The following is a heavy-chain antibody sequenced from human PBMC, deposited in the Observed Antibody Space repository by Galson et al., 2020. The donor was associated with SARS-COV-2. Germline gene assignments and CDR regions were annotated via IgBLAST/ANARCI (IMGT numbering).Heavy chain of an antibody. CDR2: IYYSGST. CDR3: ARVGCSGGSCSDAFDI. Sequence: ASETLSLTCTVSGGSISSYYWSWIRQPPGKGLEWIGYIYYSGSTNYNPSLKSRVTISVDTSKNQFSLKLSSVTAADTAVYYCARVGCSGGSCSDAFDIWGQGTMVTVSS. CDR1: GGSISSYY. V-gene: IGHV4-59*01. D-gene: IGHD2-15*01. J-gene: IGHJ3*02.